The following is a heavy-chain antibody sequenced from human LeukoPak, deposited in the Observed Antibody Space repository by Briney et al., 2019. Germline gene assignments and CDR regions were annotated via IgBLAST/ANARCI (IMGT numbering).Heavy chain of an antibody. V-gene: IGHV1-18*01. Sequence: ASVKVSCKASGYTFTSYGISWVRQAPGQGLEWMGWISTYNGNSNYEQSLQGRLTMTTDTSTSTAYMELRSLRSEDTAIYYCATTRDYYGNSGYTLLQDWGQGTLVTVSS. J-gene: IGHJ1*01. CDR2: ISTYNGNS. CDR3: ATTRDYYGNSGYTLLQD. CDR1: GYTFTSYG. D-gene: IGHD3-22*01.